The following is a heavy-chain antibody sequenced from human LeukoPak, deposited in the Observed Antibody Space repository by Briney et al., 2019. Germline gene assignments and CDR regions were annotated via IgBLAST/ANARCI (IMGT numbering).Heavy chain of an antibody. J-gene: IGHJ4*02. D-gene: IGHD2-2*01. Sequence: SETLSLTCAVYGGSFSGYYWSWIRQPPGEGREGIGEINHSGITNYNPSLKSRVTISVDTSKNQFSLKLSSVPAADTAMYYCARGPVGSTSCYDYWGQGTLDTVSS. CDR2: INHSGIT. V-gene: IGHV4-34*01. CDR3: ARGPVGSTSCYDY. CDR1: GGSFSGYY.